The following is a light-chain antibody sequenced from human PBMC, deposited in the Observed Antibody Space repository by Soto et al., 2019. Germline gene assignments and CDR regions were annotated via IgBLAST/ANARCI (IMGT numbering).Light chain of an antibody. Sequence: EIVLTQSPATLSLSPGERATLSCRASQSVSSYLAWYQHKPGQAPRLLIYAASNRATGIPARVSGSGSGTDLTPTIPSLEPEDLAVYYCQQRSNWPPIFTSGPGTKVDFK. CDR2: AAS. CDR1: QSVSSY. V-gene: IGKV3-11*01. J-gene: IGKJ3*01. CDR3: QQRSNWPPIFT.